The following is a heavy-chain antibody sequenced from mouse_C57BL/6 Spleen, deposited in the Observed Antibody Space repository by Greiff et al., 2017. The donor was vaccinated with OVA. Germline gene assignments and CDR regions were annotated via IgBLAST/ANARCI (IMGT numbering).Heavy chain of an antibody. CDR1: GYTFTSYW. Sequence: QVQLQQPGAELVMPGASVKLSCKASGYTFTSYWMHWVKQRPGQGLEWIGEIDPSDSYTNYNQKFKGKSTLTVDKSSSTAYMQLSSLTSEDSAVYYCARRDYDLFDYWGKGTTLTVSS. V-gene: IGHV1-69*01. J-gene: IGHJ2*01. CDR2: IDPSDSYT. CDR3: ARRDYDLFDY. D-gene: IGHD2-4*01.